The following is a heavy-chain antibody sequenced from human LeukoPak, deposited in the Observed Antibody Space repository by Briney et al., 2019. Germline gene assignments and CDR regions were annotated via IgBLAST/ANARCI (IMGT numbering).Heavy chain of an antibody. D-gene: IGHD3-22*01. CDR2: NNHSGST. CDR3: ARGHRQSYDRSGNYYAGGNYFDY. CDR1: GGSFSFYY. V-gene: IGHV4-34*01. Sequence: SETLSLTCAVYGGSFSFYYWSWIRQSPGKGLEWIGENNHSGSTKYNPSLKSRVTISVDSSKNQFSLKLSSVTAADTAVYYCARGHRQSYDRSGNYYAGGNYFDYWGQGTLVTVSS. J-gene: IGHJ4*02.